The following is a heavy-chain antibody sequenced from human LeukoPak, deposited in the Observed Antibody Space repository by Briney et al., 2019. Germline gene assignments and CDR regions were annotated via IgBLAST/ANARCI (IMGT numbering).Heavy chain of an antibody. V-gene: IGHV1-2*06. CDR3: ATGRLLTMIVVDLDY. CDR1: GYTFTGYY. CDR2: INPNSGGT. Sequence: ASVKVSCKXSGYTFTGYYMHWVRQSPGQGLEWMGRINPNSGGTNYAQKFQGRVTMTRDTSISTAYMELSRLRSDDTAVYYCATGRLLTMIVVDLDYWGQGTLVTVSS. J-gene: IGHJ4*02. D-gene: IGHD3-22*01.